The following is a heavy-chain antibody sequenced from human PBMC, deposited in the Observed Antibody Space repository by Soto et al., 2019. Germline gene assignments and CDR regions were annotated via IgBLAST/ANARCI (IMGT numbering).Heavy chain of an antibody. CDR3: AREGVTMVRGLIMTWWFDP. J-gene: IGHJ5*02. Sequence: SETLSLTCSVYGGSVSGYYWSWIRQPPGKGLEWIGEINHSGSTNYNPSLKSRVTISVDTSKNQFSLKLSSVTAADTAVYYCAREGVTMVRGLIMTWWFDPWGQGTLVTVSS. D-gene: IGHD3-10*01. V-gene: IGHV4-34*01. CDR2: INHSGST. CDR1: GGSVSGYY.